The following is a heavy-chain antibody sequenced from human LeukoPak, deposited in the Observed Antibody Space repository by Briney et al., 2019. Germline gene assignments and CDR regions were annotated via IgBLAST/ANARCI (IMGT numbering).Heavy chain of an antibody. CDR2: INPNSGGT. J-gene: IGHJ1*01. CDR1: VYTFTGYY. D-gene: IGHD6-19*01. CDR3: AREFVAVAGTRYFQH. V-gene: IGHV1-2*02. Sequence: GASVTVSCKASVYTFTGYYMHWVRQAPGQGLEWMGWINPNSGGTNYAQKFQGRVTMTRDTSISTAYMELSRLRSDDTAVYYCAREFVAVAGTRYFQHWGQGTLVTVSS.